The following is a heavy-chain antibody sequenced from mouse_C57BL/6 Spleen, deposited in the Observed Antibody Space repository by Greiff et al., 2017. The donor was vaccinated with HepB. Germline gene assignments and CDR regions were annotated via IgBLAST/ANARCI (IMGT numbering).Heavy chain of an antibody. CDR1: GYTFTGYW. V-gene: IGHV1-9*01. Sequence: VKLMESGAELMKPGASVKLSCKATGYTFTGYWIEWVKQRPGHGLEWIGEIVPGSGSTNYNEKFKGKATVTAETSSNTAYMQLSSLTTEDSAIYYCARRGCYYAWFAYWGQGTLVTVSA. D-gene: IGHD1-1*01. J-gene: IGHJ3*01. CDR3: ARRGCYYAWFAY. CDR2: IVPGSGST.